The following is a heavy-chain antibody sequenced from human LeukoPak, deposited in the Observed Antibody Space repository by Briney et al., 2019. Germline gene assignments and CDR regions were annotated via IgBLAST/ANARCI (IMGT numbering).Heavy chain of an antibody. J-gene: IGHJ4*02. V-gene: IGHV3-48*02. CDR1: GFTFSIYS. CDR3: ARDSSNYYDSSGYYPYFDD. D-gene: IGHD3-22*01. Sequence: PGGFLRLSCAASGFTFSIYSMNWVRQAPGKGLEWVSYISSSSTTIYYADSVKGRFTISRDNAKNSLYLQMNSLRDEDTAVYYCARDSSNYYDSSGYYPYFDDWGQGTLVTVSS. CDR2: ISSSSTTI.